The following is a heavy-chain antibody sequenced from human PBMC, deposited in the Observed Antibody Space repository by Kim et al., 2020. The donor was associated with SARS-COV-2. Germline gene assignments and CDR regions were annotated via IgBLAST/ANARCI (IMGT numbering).Heavy chain of an antibody. CDR2: ITENGRTI. CDR1: GSTFSRHE. Sequence: GGSLRLSCAASGSTFSRHEMNWVRQAPGKRLEWVSYITENGRTIYYADSVKGRFTISRDNAKSSLYLQMNSLRAEDTAVYYCARGKSVDAYWGQGTLVTVSS. V-gene: IGHV3-48*03. J-gene: IGHJ4*02. D-gene: IGHD2-8*01. CDR3: ARGKSVDAY.